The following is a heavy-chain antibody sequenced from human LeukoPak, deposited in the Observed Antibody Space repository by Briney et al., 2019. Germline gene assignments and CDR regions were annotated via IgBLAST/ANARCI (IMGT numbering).Heavy chain of an antibody. Sequence: GGSLRLSCAASGFTFSSYSMNWVRQAPGKGLEWVSYISSSSSTIYYADSVKGRFTIFRDNAKNSLYLQMDSLRAEDTAVYYCACYCSTITCYLDWFDPWGQGTLVTVSS. V-gene: IGHV3-48*01. J-gene: IGHJ5*02. CDR1: GFTFSSYS. CDR2: ISSSSSTI. CDR3: ACYCSTITCYLDWFDP. D-gene: IGHD2-2*01.